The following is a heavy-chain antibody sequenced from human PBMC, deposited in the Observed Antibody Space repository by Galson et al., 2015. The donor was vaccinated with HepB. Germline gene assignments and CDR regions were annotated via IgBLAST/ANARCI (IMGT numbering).Heavy chain of an antibody. D-gene: IGHD5-12*01. Sequence: SLRLSCAASGFTFDNYAMSWFRQAPGKGLEWVGFIRKKSYGGTTEYAASVKGRFNISRDDSKSIAYLQMNSLKTEDTALYYCSRDAKGGYGPFDYWGQGTLVTVSS. CDR1: GFTFDNYA. V-gene: IGHV3-49*03. J-gene: IGHJ4*02. CDR2: IRKKSYGGTT. CDR3: SRDAKGGYGPFDY.